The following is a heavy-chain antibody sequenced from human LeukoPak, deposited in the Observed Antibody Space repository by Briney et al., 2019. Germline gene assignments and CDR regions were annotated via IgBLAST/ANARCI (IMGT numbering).Heavy chain of an antibody. D-gene: IGHD3-10*01. CDR1: GFTFSSYW. V-gene: IGHV3-7*01. CDR3: ARDAGPYGSGSYSRY. J-gene: IGHJ4*02. Sequence: PGGSLRLSCAASGFTFSSYWMSWVRQAPGKGLEWVANIKQDGSEKYYVDSVRGRFTISRDNAKNSLYLQMNSLRAEDTAVYYCARDAGPYGSGSYSRYWGQGTLVTVS. CDR2: IKQDGSEK.